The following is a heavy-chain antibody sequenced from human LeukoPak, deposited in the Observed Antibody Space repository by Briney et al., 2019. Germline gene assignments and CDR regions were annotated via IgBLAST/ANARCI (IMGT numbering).Heavy chain of an antibody. V-gene: IGHV3-21*01. CDR2: ISSSSSYI. CDR3: ARFGDVARYDAFDI. D-gene: IGHD2-21*01. Sequence: PGGSLRLSCAASGFTFSSYAMSWVRQAPGKGLEWVSSISSSSSYIYYADSVKGRFTISRDNAKNSLYLQMNSLRAEDTAVYYCARFGDVARYDAFDIWGQGTMVTVSS. J-gene: IGHJ3*02. CDR1: GFTFSSYA.